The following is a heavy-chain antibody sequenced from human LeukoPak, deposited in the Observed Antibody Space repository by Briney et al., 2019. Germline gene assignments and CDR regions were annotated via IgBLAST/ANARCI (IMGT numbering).Heavy chain of an antibody. J-gene: IGHJ4*02. CDR2: ISWSSGSI. CDR1: GFTFDDYA. D-gene: IGHD6-19*01. V-gene: IGHV3-9*01. CDR3: AKDSFTGSSGWTLHDY. Sequence: GGSLRLSCAASGFTFDDYAMHWVRQAPGKGLEWVSGISWSSGSIGYADSVKGRFTISRDNAKNSLYLQMNSLRAEDTALYYCAKDSFTGSSGWTLHDYWGQGTLVTVSS.